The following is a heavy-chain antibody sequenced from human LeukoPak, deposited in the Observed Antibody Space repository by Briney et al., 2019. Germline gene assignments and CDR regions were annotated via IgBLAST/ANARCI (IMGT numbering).Heavy chain of an antibody. D-gene: IGHD2-15*01. J-gene: IGHJ4*02. CDR2: IYTSGIT. Sequence: SETLSLTCSVSGGSISTYFWSWIRQPAGRGLEWIGRIYTSGITNYNPSLNNRVTMSVDTSKNQFSLKLSSVTAADTAVYYCARDLYCSGGSCYSTSGFGVDYWGQGTLVTVSS. CDR3: ARDLYCSGGSCYSTSGFGVDY. V-gene: IGHV4-4*07. CDR1: GGSISTYF.